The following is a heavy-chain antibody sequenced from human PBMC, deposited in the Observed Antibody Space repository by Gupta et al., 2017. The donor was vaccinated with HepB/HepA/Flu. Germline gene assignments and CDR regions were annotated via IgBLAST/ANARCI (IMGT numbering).Heavy chain of an antibody. CDR3: VRVDIS. Sequence: EVQLEESGGGLVQPGGSLRLFCAASGFSFSNDWMNWVRQVSGKGLEWVANINPDGSVRRYVDSVKGRFIISRDNAKNSLYLQMSSLRAEDTAVYYCVRVDISWGQGTLVTVSP. D-gene: IGHD2-2*03. J-gene: IGHJ5*02. CDR2: INPDGSVR. V-gene: IGHV3-7*01. CDR1: GFSFSNDW.